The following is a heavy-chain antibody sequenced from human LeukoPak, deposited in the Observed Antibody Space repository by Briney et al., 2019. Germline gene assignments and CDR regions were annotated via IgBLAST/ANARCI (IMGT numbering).Heavy chain of an antibody. CDR1: GGSFSGYY. J-gene: IGHJ4*02. V-gene: IGHV4-34*01. CDR3: ARGVNYGDLSFDY. D-gene: IGHD4-17*01. CDR2: INHSGST. Sequence: SETLSLTCAVYGGSFSGYYWSWIRQPPGKGLEWIGEINHSGSTNYNPSLKSRVTISVDTSKNQFSLKLSSVTAADTAVYYCARGVNYGDLSFDYWGQGTLVTVSS.